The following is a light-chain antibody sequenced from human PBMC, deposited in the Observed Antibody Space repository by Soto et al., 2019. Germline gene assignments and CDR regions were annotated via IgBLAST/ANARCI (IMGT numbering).Light chain of an antibody. V-gene: IGKV1-5*03. CDR2: KAS. CDR3: QQYNSYSRT. Sequence: DIQMTQSPSTLSASVGDRVTITCRASQSISSWLAWYQQKPGKAPKLLIYKASSLESGVPSRFSGSGSGTEFTLTISSLQPDDFETYYCQQYNSYSRTFSQGTKVDI. J-gene: IGKJ1*01. CDR1: QSISSW.